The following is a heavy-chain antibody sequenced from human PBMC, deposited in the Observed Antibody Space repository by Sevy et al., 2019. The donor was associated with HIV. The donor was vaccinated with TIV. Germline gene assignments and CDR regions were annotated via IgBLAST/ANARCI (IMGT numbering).Heavy chain of an antibody. J-gene: IGHJ5*02. Sequence: SETLSLTCAVFGGSFNDYSWTWIRQPPRKGLEWIGEINHSGNTNYNPTLKTGVTITVDRSKTQFSLELRSVTAADTDVDYCATVRLRSFDSVSSSLQFDAWGQGTLVTVSS. CDR1: GGSFNDYS. CDR2: INHSGNT. V-gene: IGHV4-34*01. CDR3: ATVRLRSFDSVSSSLQFDA. D-gene: IGHD3-9*01.